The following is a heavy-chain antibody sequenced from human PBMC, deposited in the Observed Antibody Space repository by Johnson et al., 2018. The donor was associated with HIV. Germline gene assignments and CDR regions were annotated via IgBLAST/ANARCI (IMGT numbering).Heavy chain of an antibody. V-gene: IGHV3-33*01. J-gene: IGHJ3*02. Sequence: QVQLVESGGGVVQPGRSLRLSCAASGFTFSRYGMHWVRQAPGKGLEWVAFIRYDGSNKYYADPVKGRFTISRDNSKNTLYLQMNGLGAEDTAVYYCARASDAFDIWGQGTMVTVSS. CDR1: GFTFSRYG. CDR3: ARASDAFDI. CDR2: IRYDGSNK.